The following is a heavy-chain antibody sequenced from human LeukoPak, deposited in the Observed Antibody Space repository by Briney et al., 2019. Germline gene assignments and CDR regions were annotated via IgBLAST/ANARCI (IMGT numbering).Heavy chain of an antibody. V-gene: IGHV3-30*04. CDR1: GFTFRNYA. CDR3: ARHWGFDY. Sequence: PGGSLRLSCAASGFTFRNYAMHWVRQAPGKGLEWVTTVSNDGRNIFYTDSVKGRFTITRDNSKYTLYLQMNSLRIEDTALYYCARHWGFDYWGQGALVTVSS. CDR2: VSNDGRNI. J-gene: IGHJ4*02. D-gene: IGHD7-27*01.